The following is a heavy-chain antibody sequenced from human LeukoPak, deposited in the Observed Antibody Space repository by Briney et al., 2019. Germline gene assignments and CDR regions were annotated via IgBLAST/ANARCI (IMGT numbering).Heavy chain of an antibody. Sequence: PVKVSCKASGGTLSSYAISWVRQAPGQGLERMGGIIPIFGTANYAQKFQGRVTITADESTSTAYMELSSLRSEDTAVYYCARGYDSSGYYFDYWGQGTLVTVSS. CDR1: GGTLSSYA. V-gene: IGHV1-69*13. D-gene: IGHD3-22*01. J-gene: IGHJ4*02. CDR2: IIPIFGTA. CDR3: ARGYDSSGYYFDY.